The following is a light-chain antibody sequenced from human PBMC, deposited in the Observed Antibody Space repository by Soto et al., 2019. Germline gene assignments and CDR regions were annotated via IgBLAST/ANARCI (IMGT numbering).Light chain of an antibody. CDR1: QSVSSSY. V-gene: IGKV3-20*01. CDR2: GAS. CDR3: QQDGSSPHT. J-gene: IGKJ2*01. Sequence: EIVLTQSPGTLSLSPGERATLSCRASQSVSSSYLAWYQHKPGQAPRLLIYGASSRATGIPDRFSGSGSGTDSTLGVSRLEPEDFAVYYCQQDGSSPHTVGQGTMLEIE.